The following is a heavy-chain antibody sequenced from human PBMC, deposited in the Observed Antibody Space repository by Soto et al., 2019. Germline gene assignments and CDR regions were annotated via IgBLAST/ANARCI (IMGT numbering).Heavy chain of an antibody. CDR2: INAGNGNT. J-gene: IGHJ4*02. CDR1: GYTFTSYA. V-gene: IGHV1-3*01. Sequence: QVQLVQSGAEVKKPGASVKVSCKASGYTFTSYAMHWVRQAPGQRLEWMGWINAGNGNTKYSQKFQGRVTITRDTSASTAYMELSSLRSEDTAVYYCARESWIRLWLPDYWGQGTLVTVSS. CDR3: ARESWIRLWLPDY. D-gene: IGHD5-18*01.